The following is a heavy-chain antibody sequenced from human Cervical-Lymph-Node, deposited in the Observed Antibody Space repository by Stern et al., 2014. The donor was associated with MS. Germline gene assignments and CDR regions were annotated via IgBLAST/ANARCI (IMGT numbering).Heavy chain of an antibody. CDR2: IYYSGST. CDR3: ARLRYSYYFDY. D-gene: IGHD2-15*01. Sequence: QVQLVQSGPGLVKPSETLSLTCTVSGDSISSYYWSWIRQPPGKGLEWIGYIYYSGSTNYNPSLKSRVTISLDSSKNQFSLRLSSVTAADTAVYYCARLRYSYYFDYWGQGTLVTVSS. V-gene: IGHV4-59*08. CDR1: GDSISSYY. J-gene: IGHJ4*02.